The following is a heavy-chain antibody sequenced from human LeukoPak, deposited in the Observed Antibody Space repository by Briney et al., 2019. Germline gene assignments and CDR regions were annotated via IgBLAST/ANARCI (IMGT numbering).Heavy chain of an antibody. Sequence: GGSLRLSCEASGFTFSTYSMNWVRQAPGRGLEGVSSINGRDNYIYYADSVKGRFTISRDNAKNSLYLQMDSLRAEDAALYYCVREDGVVGATSSFDYWGQGTLVTVSS. CDR2: INGRDNYI. V-gene: IGHV3-21*01. D-gene: IGHD1-26*01. J-gene: IGHJ4*02. CDR3: VREDGVVGATSSFDY. CDR1: GFTFSTYS.